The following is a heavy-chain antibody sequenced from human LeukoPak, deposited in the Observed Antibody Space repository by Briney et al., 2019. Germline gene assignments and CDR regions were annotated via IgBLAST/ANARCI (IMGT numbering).Heavy chain of an antibody. V-gene: IGHV1-69*13. J-gene: IGHJ4*02. D-gene: IGHD3-22*01. CDR3: ARDPEAYDSSGYDDY. CDR1: GGTFNSYA. CDR2: IIPIFGTA. Sequence: GASVKVSCKASGGTFNSYAISWVRQAPGQGLEWMGGIIPIFGTANYAQKFQGRVTITADESTSTAYMELSSLRSEDTAVYYCARDPEAYDSSGYDDYWGQGTLVTVSS.